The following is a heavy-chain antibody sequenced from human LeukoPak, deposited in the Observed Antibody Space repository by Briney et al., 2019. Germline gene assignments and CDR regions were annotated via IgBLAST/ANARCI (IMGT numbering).Heavy chain of an antibody. D-gene: IGHD3-10*02. CDR1: GVSLRDYY. Sequence: PSETLSLICGVSGVSLRDYYWSWLRQPPRRGLEWVAHIFYTGKTNYKPSLKSRVSVSVDTSKSQISLMPRSVPAADTAFYYCARAGTVLGAEFAGGGAGTLVTVSS. V-gene: IGHV4-59*01. J-gene: IGHJ4*02. CDR2: IFYTGKT. CDR3: ARAGTVLGAEFAG.